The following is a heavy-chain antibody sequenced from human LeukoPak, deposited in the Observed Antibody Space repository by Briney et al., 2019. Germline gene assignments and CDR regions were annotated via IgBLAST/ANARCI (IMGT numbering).Heavy chain of an antibody. CDR3: AKDWTSHNGVYDCLDF. D-gene: IGHD3-16*01. V-gene: IGHV3-23*01. Sequence: PGGSLRLSCAASGFSFDVHAMTWVRQAPGKGPEWVATIGCPAETFYADPVRGRFNISRDNSRYTLYLQMNRLRAEDSALYYCAKDWTSHNGVYDCLDFWGQGTQVTVSS. J-gene: IGHJ4*02. CDR1: GFSFDVHA. CDR2: IGCPAET.